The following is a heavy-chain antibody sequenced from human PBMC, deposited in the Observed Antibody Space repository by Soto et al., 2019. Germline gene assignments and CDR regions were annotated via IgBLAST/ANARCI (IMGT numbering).Heavy chain of an antibody. CDR2: MNPNSGNT. V-gene: IGHV1-8*01. Sequence: ASVKVSCKASGYTFTSYDINWVRQATGQGLEWMGWMNPNSGNTGYAQKFQGRVTMTRNTSISTAYMELSSLRSEDTAVDYCASQGGSYYYYYGMDVWGQGTTVTVSS. D-gene: IGHD1-26*01. CDR3: ASQGGSYYYYYGMDV. J-gene: IGHJ6*02. CDR1: GYTFTSYD.